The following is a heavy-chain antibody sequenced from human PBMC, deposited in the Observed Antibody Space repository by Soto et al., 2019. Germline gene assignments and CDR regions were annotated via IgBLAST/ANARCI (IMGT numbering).Heavy chain of an antibody. D-gene: IGHD2-2*01. J-gene: IGHJ4*02. CDR3: ARSTGDSSFGFDY. CDR2: INHSGST. CDR1: GGSFSGYY. Sequence: QVPLQQWGAGLLKPSETLSLTCAVYGGSFSGYYWSWIRQPPGKGLEWIGEINHSGSTDYNPSLKSRVIISVDTSKNQFSMKLSSVTAADTAVYYCARSTGDSSFGFDYWGQGTLVTVSS. V-gene: IGHV4-34*01.